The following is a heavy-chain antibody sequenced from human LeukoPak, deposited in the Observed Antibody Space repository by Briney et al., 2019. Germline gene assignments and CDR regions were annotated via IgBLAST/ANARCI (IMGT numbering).Heavy chain of an antibody. CDR2: ISYDGSNK. Sequence: GGSLRLSCAASGFTFSSYGMHWVRQAPGKGLEWVAVISYDGSNKYYADSVKGRFTISRDDSKDTLYLQMNSLRAEDTAAYYCARARAGIQAGFDYWGQGTLVTVSS. CDR1: GFTFSSYG. V-gene: IGHV3-30*03. J-gene: IGHJ4*02. D-gene: IGHD1-1*01. CDR3: ARARAGIQAGFDY.